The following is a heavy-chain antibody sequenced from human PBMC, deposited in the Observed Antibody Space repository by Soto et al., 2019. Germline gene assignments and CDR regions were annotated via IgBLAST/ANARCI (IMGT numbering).Heavy chain of an antibody. CDR1: GCTFSSYS. CDR3: GADGGRQFGGSDY. J-gene: IGHJ4*02. Sequence: QVQLVQSGAEVKKPGASVKVSCKASGCTFSSYSINWVRQAPGQGLEWMGEIIPICGTANYAQKFQGRVTTTADESTSAYYMEPSRLRSENTALYYCGADGGRQFGGSDYWGQGTLVTVSS. D-gene: IGHD3-10*01. CDR2: IIPICGTA. V-gene: IGHV1-69*01.